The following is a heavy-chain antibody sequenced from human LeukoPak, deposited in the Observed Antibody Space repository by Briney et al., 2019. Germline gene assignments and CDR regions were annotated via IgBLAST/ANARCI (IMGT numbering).Heavy chain of an antibody. Sequence: GGSLRLSCAASGFSLSDYWMSWVRQAPGKGLEWVANIKQDGSEKYYVDSVKGRFTISRDNSKNTLYLQMNSLRAEDTAVYYCATNSDYGDYAFGYWGQGTLVTVSS. J-gene: IGHJ4*02. CDR2: IKQDGSEK. V-gene: IGHV3-7*01. D-gene: IGHD4-17*01. CDR3: ATNSDYGDYAFGY. CDR1: GFSLSDYW.